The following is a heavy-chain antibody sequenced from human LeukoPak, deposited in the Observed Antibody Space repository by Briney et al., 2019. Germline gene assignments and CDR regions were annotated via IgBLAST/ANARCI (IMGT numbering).Heavy chain of an antibody. Sequence: ASVKVSCKASGYTFTSYALHWVRQAPGQRLEWMGWINAGNGNTKYSQKFQGRVTIKRDTFANTAYMELSSLRYEDTAVYYCARDWSGGILWGQGTLVTVSS. V-gene: IGHV1-3*01. CDR2: INAGNGNT. D-gene: IGHD3-3*01. CDR3: ARDWSGGIL. CDR1: GYTFTSYA. J-gene: IGHJ4*02.